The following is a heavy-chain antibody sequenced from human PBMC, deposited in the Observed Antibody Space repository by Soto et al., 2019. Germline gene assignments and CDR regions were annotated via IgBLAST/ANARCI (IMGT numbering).Heavy chain of an antibody. V-gene: IGHV4-34*01. J-gene: IGHJ4*02. D-gene: IGHD6-13*01. CDR1: GGSFSGYY. Sequence: SETLSLTCAVYGGSFSGYYWSWIRQPPGKGLEWIGEINHSGSTNYNPSLKSRVTISVDTPKNQFSLKLSSVTAADTAVYYCARVLPPIAAACFDYWGQGTLVTVSS. CDR2: INHSGST. CDR3: ARVLPPIAAACFDY.